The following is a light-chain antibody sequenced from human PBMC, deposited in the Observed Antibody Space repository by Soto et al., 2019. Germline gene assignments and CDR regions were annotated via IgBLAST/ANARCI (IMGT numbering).Light chain of an antibody. Sequence: DIQMTQSPLSLSASAGDKVTITCRASQAIRNNLAWYQQKPGKVPTLLIYAASTLQSGVPSRFSGSGSGTDFTLTISSLQPEDVATYYCQKYYSVPFTFGPGTKGEIK. V-gene: IGKV1-27*01. CDR2: AAS. J-gene: IGKJ3*01. CDR1: QAIRNN. CDR3: QKYYSVPFT.